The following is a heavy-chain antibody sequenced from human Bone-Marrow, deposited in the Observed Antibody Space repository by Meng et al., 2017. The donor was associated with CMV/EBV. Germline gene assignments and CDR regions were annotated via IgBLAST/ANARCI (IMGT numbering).Heavy chain of an antibody. CDR1: GYTFTGYY. D-gene: IGHD2-2*01. CDR3: ARWGPGTYCSSTSCEYYYGMDV. Sequence: ASVKVSCKASGYTFTGYYMHWVRQAPRQGLEWMGWINPNSGGTNYAQKFQGRVTMTRDTSISTAYMELSRLRSDDTAVYYCARWGPGTYCSSTSCEYYYGMDVWGQGTTVTVSS. V-gene: IGHV1-2*02. CDR2: INPNSGGT. J-gene: IGHJ6*02.